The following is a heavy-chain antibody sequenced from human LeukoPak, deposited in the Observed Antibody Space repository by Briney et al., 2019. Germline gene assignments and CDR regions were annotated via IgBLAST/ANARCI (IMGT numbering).Heavy chain of an antibody. CDR2: IFHTGSI. CDR1: GYSISDGYY. CDR3: MRMGVSYYYDSSTYYPVAFDV. Sequence: SETLSLTCGVSGYSISDGYYWGWIRQSPGKGLEWIATIFHTGSIYHNPSLKSRVILSVDTSKNQFSLILTSVTAADTAVYYCMRMGVSYYYDSSTYYPVAFDVWGQGTMVTVSS. V-gene: IGHV4-38-2*01. J-gene: IGHJ3*01. D-gene: IGHD3-22*01.